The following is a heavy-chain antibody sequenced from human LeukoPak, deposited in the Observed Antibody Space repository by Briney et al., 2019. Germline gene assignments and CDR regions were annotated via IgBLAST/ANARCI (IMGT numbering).Heavy chain of an antibody. D-gene: IGHD3-22*01. V-gene: IGHV1-46*01. CDR1: GYTFTSYY. J-gene: IGHJ4*02. CDR2: INPSGGST. CDR3: ARDGDLRDYYDSSGHYYFDY. Sequence: ASVTVSCKASGYTFTSYYMHWVRQAPGQGLEWMGIINPSGGSTSYAQKFQGRVTMTRDTSTSTVYMELSSLRSEDTAVYYCARDGDLRDYYDSSGHYYFDYWSQGTLVTVSS.